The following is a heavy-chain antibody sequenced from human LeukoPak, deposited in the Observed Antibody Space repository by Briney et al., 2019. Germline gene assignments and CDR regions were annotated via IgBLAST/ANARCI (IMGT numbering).Heavy chain of an antibody. Sequence: SGTLSLTCTVSGYSISSGYYWGWIRQPPGKGLEWIGSIYHSGSTYYNPSLKSRVTISVDTSKNQFSLKLSSVTAADTAVYYCARVLGPFDYWGQGTLVTVSS. CDR1: GYSISSGYY. CDR2: IYHSGST. J-gene: IGHJ4*02. V-gene: IGHV4-38-2*02. CDR3: ARVLGPFDY.